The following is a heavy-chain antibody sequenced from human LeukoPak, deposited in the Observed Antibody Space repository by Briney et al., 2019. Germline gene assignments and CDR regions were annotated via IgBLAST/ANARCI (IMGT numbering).Heavy chain of an antibody. J-gene: IGHJ4*02. V-gene: IGHV1-46*01. CDR2: INPSGGST. D-gene: IGHD4-17*01. Sequence: GASVKVSCKASGYTLSSHYMHWVRQAPGQGLEWMGIINPSGGSTSYAQKFQGRVTMTRDTSTSTVYMELSSLRSDDTAVYYCATTNCGDHALDYWGQGTLVTVSS. CDR3: ATTNCGDHALDY. CDR1: GYTLSSHY.